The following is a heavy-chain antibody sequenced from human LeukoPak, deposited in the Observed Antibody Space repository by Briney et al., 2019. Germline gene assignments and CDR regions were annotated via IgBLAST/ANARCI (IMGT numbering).Heavy chain of an antibody. J-gene: IGHJ4*02. D-gene: IGHD3-22*01. CDR1: GFTFSSYA. CDR2: ISGSGGST. CDR3: AKDAGNYYDSSGYPDY. Sequence: PGGSLRLSCAASGFTFSSYAMSWVRQAPGKGLEWVSAISGSGGSTYYADSVKGRFTISRDNSKNTLYLQMNSLRAEDTAVYYCAKDAGNYYDSSGYPDYWGQGTLVTVSS. V-gene: IGHV3-23*01.